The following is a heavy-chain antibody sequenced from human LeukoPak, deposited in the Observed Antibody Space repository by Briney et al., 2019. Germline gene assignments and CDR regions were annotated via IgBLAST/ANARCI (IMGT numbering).Heavy chain of an antibody. V-gene: IGHV4-39*02. Sequence: SETLSLTCTVSGDSISSSNCYWGWIRQPPGKGLEWIGSIYFSGGTYYNASLKSRVTISVDTSKNQFSLKLSSVTAADTAVYYCARDSLPTWYFDLWGRGTLVTVSS. CDR1: GDSISSSNCY. CDR3: ARDSLPTWYFDL. J-gene: IGHJ2*01. CDR2: IYFSGGT.